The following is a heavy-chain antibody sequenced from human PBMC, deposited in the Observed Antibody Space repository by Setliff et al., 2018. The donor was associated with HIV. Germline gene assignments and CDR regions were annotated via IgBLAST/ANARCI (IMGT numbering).Heavy chain of an antibody. Sequence: GGSLRLSCEVSGFTVSSNYMNWVRQAPGKGLEWVSGINWNGDNTDYADSVKGRFTVSRDNAKNSLYLQMNSLGAEDTALYYCSRLVVGFSGTSAYMNVWGRGTTVTVSS. CDR2: INWNGDNT. V-gene: IGHV3-20*04. CDR3: SRLVVGFSGTSAYMNV. CDR1: GFTVSSNY. D-gene: IGHD1-26*01. J-gene: IGHJ6*03.